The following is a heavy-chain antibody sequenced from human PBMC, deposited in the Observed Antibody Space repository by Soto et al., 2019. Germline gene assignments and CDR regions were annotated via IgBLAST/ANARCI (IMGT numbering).Heavy chain of an antibody. CDR1: GGSVSSGSYY. V-gene: IGHV4-61*01. J-gene: IGHJ4*02. D-gene: IGHD3-22*01. CDR3: ARWGGDYDSSGYWDYFDY. Sequence: SETLSLTCTVSGGSVSSGSYYWSWIRQPPGKGLEWIGYIYYSGSTNYNPSLKSRVTISVDTSKNQFSLKLSSVTAAATAVYYCARWGGDYDSSGYWDYFDYWGQGTLVTVSS. CDR2: IYYSGST.